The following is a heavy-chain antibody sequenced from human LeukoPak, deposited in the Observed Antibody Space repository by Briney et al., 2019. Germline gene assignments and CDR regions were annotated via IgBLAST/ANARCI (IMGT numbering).Heavy chain of an antibody. J-gene: IGHJ4*02. Sequence: GGSLRLSCAASGFTFSSYWMHWVRQAPGKGLVWVSRINSDGSSTSYADSVKGRFTISRDNAKNTLYLQMNSLRAEDTALYYCARSRGGIAAAGRFDYWGQGTLVTVSS. CDR2: INSDGSST. D-gene: IGHD6-13*01. CDR1: GFTFSSYW. CDR3: ARSRGGIAAAGRFDY. V-gene: IGHV3-74*01.